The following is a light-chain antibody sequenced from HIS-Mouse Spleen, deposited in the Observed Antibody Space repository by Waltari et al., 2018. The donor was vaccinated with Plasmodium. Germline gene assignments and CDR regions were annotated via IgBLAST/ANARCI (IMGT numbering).Light chain of an antibody. J-gene: IGLJ3*02. Sequence: SYELTQPPSVSVSPGQTARIPCSGDALPKKYAYWYQQKSGQAPVLVLYEDSKRPAGSPERFSGSSSGTMATLTISGAQVGDEADYYCYSTDSSGNHRVFGGGTKLTVL. V-gene: IGLV3-10*01. CDR1: ALPKKY. CDR2: EDS. CDR3: YSTDSSGNHRV.